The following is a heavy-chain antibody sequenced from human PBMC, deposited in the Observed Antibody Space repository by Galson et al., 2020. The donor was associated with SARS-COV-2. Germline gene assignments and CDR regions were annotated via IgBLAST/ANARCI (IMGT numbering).Heavy chain of an antibody. CDR1: GGSVTSRSYN. CDR2: IYYNIYYGDST. CDR3: VRGSIAVSDTGWFDP. J-gene: IGHJ5*02. D-gene: IGHD6-19*01. Sequence: SQTLSLTCTVTGGSVTSRSYNWGWIRRAPGKGLEWSGSIYYNIYYGDSTYDNPSLKGRVTMSLDTSKHQFSLKLTSVPAADTAVYYCVRGSIAVSDTGWFDPWGQGTLVTVSS. V-gene: IGHV4-39*07.